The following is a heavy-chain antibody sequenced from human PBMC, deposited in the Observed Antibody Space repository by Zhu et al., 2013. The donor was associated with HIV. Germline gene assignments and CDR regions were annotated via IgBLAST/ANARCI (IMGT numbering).Heavy chain of an antibody. CDR3: ARGPNYDFSTTYYNNLNYYYYSLVR. CDR2: MNPNSGNT. J-gene: IGHJ6*02. CDR1: GYTFTSYD. V-gene: IGHV1-8*01. D-gene: IGHD3-9*01. Sequence: QVQLVQSGAEVKKPGASVKVSCKASGYTFTSYDINWVRQATGQGLEWMGWMNPNSGNTGYAQKFQGRVTMTRNTSISTAYMELSSLRSEDTAVYYCARGPNYDFSTTYYNNLNYYYYSLVRLGRRDRRSPSP.